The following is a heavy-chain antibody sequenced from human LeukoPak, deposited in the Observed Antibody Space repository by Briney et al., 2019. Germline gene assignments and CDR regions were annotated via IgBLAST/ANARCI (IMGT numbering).Heavy chain of an antibody. D-gene: IGHD3-9*01. J-gene: IGHJ4*02. CDR1: GGSFSGYY. CDR2: INHSGST. V-gene: IGHV4-34*01. CDR3: ARGQRIRYFDH. Sequence: NPSETLSLTCAVHGGSFSGYYWSWIRQPPGKGLEWIGEINHSGSTNYNPSLKSRVTISVDTSKNQFSLKLSSVTAADTAVYYCARGQRIRYFDHWGQGTLVTVSS.